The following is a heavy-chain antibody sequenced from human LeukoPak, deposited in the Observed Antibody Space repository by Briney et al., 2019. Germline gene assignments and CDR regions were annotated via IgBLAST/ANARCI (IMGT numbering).Heavy chain of an antibody. J-gene: IGHJ5*02. Sequence: GGSLRLSCAASGFTFSSYGMHWVRHAPGQGLVWVSRIKGDGISTNYADSVKGRFTISRDNAKNSLYLQMNSLRDEDTAVYYCVREAVNDYGDYVFWFDPWGQGTLVTVSS. CDR3: VREAVNDYGDYVFWFDP. D-gene: IGHD4-17*01. CDR2: IKGDGIST. CDR1: GFTFSSYG. V-gene: IGHV3-74*01.